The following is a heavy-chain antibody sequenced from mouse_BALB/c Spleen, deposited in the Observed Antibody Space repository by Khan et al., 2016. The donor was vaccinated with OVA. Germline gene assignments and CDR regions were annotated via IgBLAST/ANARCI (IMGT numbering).Heavy chain of an antibody. CDR2: IWGDGST. J-gene: IGHJ2*01. CDR1: GFSLNSDG. CDR3: AKLRVYYFDS. Sequence: VELVESGPGLAAPSQSLSITCTVSGFSLNSDGVSWVRQPPGKGLEWLGVIWGDGSTNYHSALRSRLSIRKDNSKSQVFLKLNSLQTDDTATYCCAKLRVYYFDSWGQGTTLTVSS. V-gene: IGHV2-3*01.